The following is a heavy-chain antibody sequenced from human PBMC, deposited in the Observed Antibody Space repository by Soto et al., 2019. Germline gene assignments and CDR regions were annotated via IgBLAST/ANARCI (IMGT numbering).Heavy chain of an antibody. CDR1: GFTFSNYW. CDR2: ISSDGTST. J-gene: IGHJ5*02. D-gene: IGHD2-8*01. V-gene: IGHV3-74*01. Sequence: GGSLRLSCAASGFTFSNYWMHWVRQVSGKGLEWVSYISSDGTSTRYADSVKGRFTISRDNAKNTLLLQADSLRAEDTAVYYCTRGRYCTDASCYNSRFDPWGQGTLFTVSS. CDR3: TRGRYCTDASCYNSRFDP.